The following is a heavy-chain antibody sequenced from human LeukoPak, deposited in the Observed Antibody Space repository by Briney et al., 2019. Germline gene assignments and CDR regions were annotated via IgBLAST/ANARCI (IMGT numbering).Heavy chain of an antibody. CDR1: GYTFTSYD. J-gene: IGHJ3*02. CDR3: ARESLGSYNRVVIVARGHDAFDI. CDR2: MNPNSGNT. V-gene: IGHV1-8*01. Sequence: ASVKVSCKASGYTFTSYDINWVRQATGQGLEWMGWMNPNSGNTSYAQKFQGRVTMTRDTSTSTVYMELNSLRFEDTAVYYCARESLGSYNRVVIVARGHDAFDIWGQGTMVTVSS. D-gene: IGHD3-3*01.